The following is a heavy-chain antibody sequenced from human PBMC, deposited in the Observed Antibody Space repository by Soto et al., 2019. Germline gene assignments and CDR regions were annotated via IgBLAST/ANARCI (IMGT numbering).Heavy chain of an antibody. CDR2: MSSSSSYI. D-gene: IGHD3-10*01. J-gene: IGHJ4*02. CDR3: ARGHLVRGVRKFDY. CDR1: GFTFSRYS. Sequence: PGGALRLSCAASGFTFSRYSMNWVLHLPAKGLEWVSSMSSSSSYIYYADSVKVRFTISRDNAKNSLYLQKNSLRAEDTAVYYCARGHLVRGVRKFDYWGQIALVTVSS. V-gene: IGHV3-21*01.